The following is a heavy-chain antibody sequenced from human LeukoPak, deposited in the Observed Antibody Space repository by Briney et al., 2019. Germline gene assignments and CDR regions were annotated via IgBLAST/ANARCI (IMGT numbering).Heavy chain of an antibody. V-gene: IGHV4-61*02. D-gene: IGHD3-22*01. CDR2: IYTSGST. J-gene: IGHJ6*03. Sequence: PSETLSLTCTVSGGSISSGSYYWSWIRQPAGKGLEWIGRIYTSGSTNYNPSLKSRVTISVDTSKNQFSLKLSSVTAADTAVYYCARVVFSYYYDSSGNYYMDVWGKGTTVTISS. CDR1: GGSISSGSYY. CDR3: ARVVFSYYYDSSGNYYMDV.